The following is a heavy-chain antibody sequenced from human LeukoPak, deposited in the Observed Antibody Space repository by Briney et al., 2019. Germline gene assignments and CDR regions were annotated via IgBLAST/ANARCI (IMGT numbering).Heavy chain of an antibody. V-gene: IGHV4-59*01. CDR2: IYYSGST. CDR1: GGSISSYY. J-gene: IGHJ4*02. CDR3: ARGVAVAGDFDY. D-gene: IGHD6-19*01. Sequence: PSETLSLTCTVSGGSISSYYWSWIRQAPGKGLEWIGYIYYSGSTNYNPSLKSRVTISVDTSKNQFSLKLSSVTAADTAVYYCARGVAVAGDFDYWGQGTLVTVSS.